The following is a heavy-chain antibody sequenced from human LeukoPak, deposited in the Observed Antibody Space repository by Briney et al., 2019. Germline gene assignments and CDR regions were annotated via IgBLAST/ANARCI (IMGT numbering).Heavy chain of an antibody. CDR2: SGST. J-gene: IGHJ4*02. V-gene: IGHV4-4*09. Sequence: SGSTNYNPSLKSRLTISVDTSKNQFSLMLSSVTAADTAVYYCARSKYGELVDYWGQGTLVTVFS. CDR3: ARSKYGELVDY. D-gene: IGHD4-17*01.